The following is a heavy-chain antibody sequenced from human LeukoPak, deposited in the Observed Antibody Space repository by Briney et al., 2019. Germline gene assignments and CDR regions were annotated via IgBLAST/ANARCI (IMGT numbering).Heavy chain of an antibody. Sequence: GGSLRLSCAASGFTLSRYSMNWVRQAPEKGLEWVSSISTSSSYIYYADSVKGRFTISRDNAKNSLYLQMNSLRAEDTAVYYCTRDPRRLDYWGQGTLVTVSS. J-gene: IGHJ4*02. CDR1: GFTLSRYS. CDR3: TRDPRRLDY. V-gene: IGHV3-21*04. CDR2: ISTSSSYI.